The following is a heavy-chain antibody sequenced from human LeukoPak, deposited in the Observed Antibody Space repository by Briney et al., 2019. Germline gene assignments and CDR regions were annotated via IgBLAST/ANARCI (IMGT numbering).Heavy chain of an antibody. D-gene: IGHD3-3*01. J-gene: IGHJ6*03. CDR1: GYSISSGYY. CDR2: IYHSGST. Sequence: PSETLSLTCAVSGYSISSGYYWGWIRQPPGKGLEWIGSIYHSGSTYYNPSLKSRVTISVDTSKNQFSLKLSSVTAADTAVYYCARQITDDFWSGYLRYMEVWGKGATVTVSS. V-gene: IGHV4-38-2*01. CDR3: ARQITDDFWSGYLRYMEV.